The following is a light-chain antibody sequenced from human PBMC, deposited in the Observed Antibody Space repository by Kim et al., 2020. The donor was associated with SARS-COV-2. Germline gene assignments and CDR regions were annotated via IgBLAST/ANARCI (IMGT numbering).Light chain of an antibody. CDR1: KLGDKY. CDR2: QDS. V-gene: IGLV3-1*01. CDR3: QAWDSSTVV. Sequence: GSPGQTADITCSGDKLGDKYACWYQQKPGQSPVLVIYQDSKRPSGIPERFSGSNSGNTATLTISGTQAMDEADYYCQAWDSSTVVFGGGTQLTVL. J-gene: IGLJ2*01.